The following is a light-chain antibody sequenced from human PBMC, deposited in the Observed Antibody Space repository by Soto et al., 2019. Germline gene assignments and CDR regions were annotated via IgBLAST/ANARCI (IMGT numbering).Light chain of an antibody. CDR3: SSYAASNNFGV. J-gene: IGLJ2*01. CDR1: SSDVGGYNY. V-gene: IGLV2-8*01. Sequence: QSALTQPPSASGSPGQSVTISCIGTSSDVGGYNYVSWYQQHPGKAPKLMIYEVSKRPSGVPDRLSGSKSGNTASLTVSGLQAEDEADYYCSSYAASNNFGVFGGGTKLTVL. CDR2: EVS.